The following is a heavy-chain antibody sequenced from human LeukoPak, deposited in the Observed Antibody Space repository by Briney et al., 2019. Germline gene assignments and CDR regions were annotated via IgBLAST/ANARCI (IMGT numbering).Heavy chain of an antibody. V-gene: IGHV4-61*02. CDR2: IYTSGST. Sequence: KASETLSLTCTVSGGSISSGSYYWSWIQQPAGKGLEWIGRIYTSGSTNYNPSLKSRVTISVDTSKNQFSLKLSSVTAADTAVYYCAREAYYYDSSGLNGNAFDIWGQGTMVTVSS. J-gene: IGHJ3*02. D-gene: IGHD3-22*01. CDR3: AREAYYYDSSGLNGNAFDI. CDR1: GGSISSGSYY.